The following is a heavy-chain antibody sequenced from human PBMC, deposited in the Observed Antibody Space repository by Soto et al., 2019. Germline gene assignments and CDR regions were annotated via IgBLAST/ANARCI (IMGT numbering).Heavy chain of an antibody. J-gene: IGHJ6*02. CDR1: GGSISSSRYY. D-gene: IGHD4-17*01. Sequence: QLQLQESGPGLVKPSETLSVTCTVSGGSISSSRYYWGWIRQPPGKGLEWIGSIYYSGSPHYNPSVKSRVTTSVDTSKNQFSLKLRRVTAEDTAVYYCRVWDGEASFYYYYGMDVWGQGTTVTVSS. CDR2: IYYSGSP. V-gene: IGHV4-39*01. CDR3: RVWDGEASFYYYYGMDV.